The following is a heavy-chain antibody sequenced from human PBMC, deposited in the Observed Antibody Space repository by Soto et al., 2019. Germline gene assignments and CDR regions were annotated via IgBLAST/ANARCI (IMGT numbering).Heavy chain of an antibody. Sequence: GASVKVSCKASGGTFSSYAIRWVRQAPGQGLEWMGGIIPIFGTANYAQKFQGRVTITADESTSTAYMELSSLRSEDTAVYYCARDVGYSYGSRALFYYWGQGTLVTVSS. V-gene: IGHV1-69*13. CDR1: GGTFSSYA. CDR3: ARDVGYSYGSRALFYY. CDR2: IIPIFGTA. J-gene: IGHJ4*02. D-gene: IGHD5-18*01.